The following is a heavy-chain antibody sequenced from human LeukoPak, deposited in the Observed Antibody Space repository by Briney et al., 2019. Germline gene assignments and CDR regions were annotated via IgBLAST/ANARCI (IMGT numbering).Heavy chain of an antibody. Sequence: GGSLRLSCAASGFTFSSYTMNWVRQAPGKGLEWVSSISSAGIYMYYADSVKGRFTISRDNAKNSLYLQMNSLRAEDTAVYYCAREAGTTGTYFDYWGQGTLVTVSS. CDR1: GFTFSSYT. J-gene: IGHJ4*02. D-gene: IGHD1-7*01. CDR2: ISSAGIYM. V-gene: IGHV3-21*04. CDR3: AREAGTTGTYFDY.